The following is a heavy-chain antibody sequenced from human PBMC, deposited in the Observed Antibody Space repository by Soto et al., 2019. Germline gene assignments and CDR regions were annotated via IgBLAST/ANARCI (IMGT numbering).Heavy chain of an antibody. V-gene: IGHV3-23*01. CDR3: AKGLGVIVVSYGMDV. D-gene: IGHD2-15*01. J-gene: IGHJ6*02. CDR2: ISGSGGST. CDR1: GFTFSSYA. Sequence: GGSLRLSCAASGFTFSSYAMSWVRQAPGKGLEWVSAISGSGGSTYYADSVKGRFTISRDNPKNTLYLQMNSLRAEDTAVYYCAKGLGVIVVSYGMDVWGQGTTVTVSS.